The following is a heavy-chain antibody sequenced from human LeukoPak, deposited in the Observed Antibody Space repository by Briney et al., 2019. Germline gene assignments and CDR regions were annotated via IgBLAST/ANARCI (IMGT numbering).Heavy chain of an antibody. CDR3: ARGPGLAMGKGYFDY. D-gene: IGHD5-18*01. Sequence: QPEGSLRLSCAASGFPFSSYAMSWVRQAPGKGLEWVSAISGSGGSSYYADSVKGQFTISRDNSRNTLYLEVNSLRTDDTAVYYCARGPGLAMGKGYFDYCGQGTLVTVCS. CDR2: ISGSGGSS. V-gene: IGHV3-23*01. CDR1: GFPFSSYA. J-gene: IGHJ4*02.